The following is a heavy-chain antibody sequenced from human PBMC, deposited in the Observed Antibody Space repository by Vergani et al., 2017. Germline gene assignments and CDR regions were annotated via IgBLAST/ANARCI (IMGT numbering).Heavy chain of an antibody. CDR3: ASIRGSCRAAYCHSYDF. CDR1: GDSVISTDYH. V-gene: IGHV4-39*01. J-gene: IGHJ4*02. D-gene: IGHD4-23*01. CDR2: MDYSGST. Sequence: QVQLQESGPGLVKPSETLSLTCTVSGDSVISTDYHWGWIRQPPGKGLEWIGSMDYSGSTSYNPSLVSRISISFETPKNQFSLRLTSVTAADTAVYYCASIRGSCRAAYCHSYDFWGPGTLVGVSS.